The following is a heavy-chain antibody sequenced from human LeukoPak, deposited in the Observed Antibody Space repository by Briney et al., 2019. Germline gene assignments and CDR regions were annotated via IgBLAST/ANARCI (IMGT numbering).Heavy chain of an antibody. CDR1: GGSISSSSYY. D-gene: IGHD3-22*01. CDR3: ARLWTMYYYDSRAYFDY. Sequence: SETLSLTCTVSGGSISSSSYYWGWIRQPPGKGLEWIGSIYYSGSTYYNPSLKSRVTISVDTSKNQFSLKLSSVTAADTAVYYCARLWTMYYYDSRAYFDYWGQGTLVTVSS. J-gene: IGHJ4*02. V-gene: IGHV4-39*01. CDR2: IYYSGST.